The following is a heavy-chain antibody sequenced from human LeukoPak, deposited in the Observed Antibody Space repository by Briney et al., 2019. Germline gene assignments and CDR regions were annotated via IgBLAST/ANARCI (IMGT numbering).Heavy chain of an antibody. D-gene: IGHD3-9*01. V-gene: IGHV4-59*01. Sequence: SETLSLTCTVSGGSISSYYWSWIRQPPGKGLEWIGYIHYSGSTNYNPSLKSRVTISVDTSKNQFSLKLSSVTAADTAVYYCARKARYDILTGYYNHYYYGMDVWGQGTTVTVSS. CDR2: IHYSGST. CDR3: ARKARYDILTGYYNHYYYGMDV. CDR1: GGSISSYY. J-gene: IGHJ6*02.